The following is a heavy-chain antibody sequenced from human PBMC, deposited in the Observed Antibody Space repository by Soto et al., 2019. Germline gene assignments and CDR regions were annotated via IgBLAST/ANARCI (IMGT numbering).Heavy chain of an antibody. CDR3: TRDPGAYSSNWSFNFDS. D-gene: IGHD6-13*01. CDR2: INTDGSST. CDR1: GFTFSRFW. Sequence: EVQLVESGGGLVQPGGSLRLSCAASGFTFSRFWMHWVRKAPGKGLVWVSRINTDGSSTTYANSVKGRFTISRDNDKNTLYRKMDSMRAEDTGVYYCTRDPGAYSSNWSFNFDSWGQGTLVTVSS. J-gene: IGHJ4*02. V-gene: IGHV3-74*01.